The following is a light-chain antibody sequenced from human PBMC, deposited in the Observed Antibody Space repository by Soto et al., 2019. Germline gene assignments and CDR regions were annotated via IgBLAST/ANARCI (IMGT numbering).Light chain of an antibody. V-gene: IGKV1-8*01. CDR2: AAS. CDR1: QGISRV. Sequence: AIRMTQSPSSFSASTGDRVTITCRASQGISRVLGWYQQKPGNAPKILIFAASSLQSGVPSRFSGSGSGTDFTLTISNLQPADFATYYCQQAYSFPITFGQGTRLEIK. J-gene: IGKJ5*01. CDR3: QQAYSFPIT.